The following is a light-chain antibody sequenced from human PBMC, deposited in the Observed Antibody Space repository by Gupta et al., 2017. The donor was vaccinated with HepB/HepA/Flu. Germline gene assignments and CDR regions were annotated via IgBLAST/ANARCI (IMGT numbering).Light chain of an antibody. CDR3: SSYTSSRTYV. Sequence: QSALTQPASVSGSPGQSITIPCTGTSSDVGGYNYVSWYQQHPGKAPKLMIYDVSNRPSGVSNRFSGSKSDNTASLTISGLQAEDEADYYCSSYTSSRTYVFGTGTKVTVL. CDR2: DVS. CDR1: SSDVGGYNY. J-gene: IGLJ1*01. V-gene: IGLV2-14*03.